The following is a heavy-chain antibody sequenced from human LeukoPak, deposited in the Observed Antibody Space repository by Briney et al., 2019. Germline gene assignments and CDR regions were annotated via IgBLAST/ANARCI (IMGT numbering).Heavy chain of an antibody. V-gene: IGHV3-23*01. CDR3: AKLGGDMDV. J-gene: IGHJ6*03. CDR2: ISGSGGST. D-gene: IGHD3-16*01. Sequence: PGGSLRLSCAASGFTFSSYGMSWVRQAPGKGLEWVSAISGSGGSTFYADSVKGRFTISRDNSKNTLYLQMNSLRAEDAAVYYCAKLGGDMDVWGRGTTVTVSS. CDR1: GFTFSSYG.